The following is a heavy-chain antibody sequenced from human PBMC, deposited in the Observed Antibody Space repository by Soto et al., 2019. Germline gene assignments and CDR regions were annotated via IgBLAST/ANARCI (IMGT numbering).Heavy chain of an antibody. D-gene: IGHD1-1*01. CDR1: GFSLSTSGVG. Sequence: QITLKESGPTLVKPTQTLTLTCTVSGFSLSTSGVGVGWIRQPPGKTLEWLALIYWDDDKRYSLSLKSRLTITKDTSKNLVVVTMTNMDPVDTATYYGARRRHDRNAFDICGQGTVVTVSS. CDR3: ARRRHDRNAFDI. V-gene: IGHV2-5*02. CDR2: IYWDDDK. J-gene: IGHJ3*02.